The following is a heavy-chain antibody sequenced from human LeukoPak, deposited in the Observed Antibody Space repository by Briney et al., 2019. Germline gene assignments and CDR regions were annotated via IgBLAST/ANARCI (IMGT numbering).Heavy chain of an antibody. D-gene: IGHD2-2*01. Sequence: ASVKVSCKASGYTFTSYDINWVRQAPGQGLEWMGWINPNSGGTNYAQKFQGRVTMTRDTSISTAYMELSRLRSDDTAVYYCAREVRSSTPGDIWGQGTMVTVSS. CDR1: GYTFTSYD. CDR3: AREVRSSTPGDI. CDR2: INPNSGGT. V-gene: IGHV1-2*02. J-gene: IGHJ3*02.